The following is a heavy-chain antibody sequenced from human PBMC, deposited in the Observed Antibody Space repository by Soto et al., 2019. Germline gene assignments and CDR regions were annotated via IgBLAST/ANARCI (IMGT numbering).Heavy chain of an antibody. V-gene: IGHV1-69*13. D-gene: IGHD3-16*02. Sequence: GASVKVSCKASGGTFSSYAISWVRQAPGQGLEWMGGIIPIFGTANYAQKFQGRVTITADESTSTAYMELSSLRSEDTAVYYCGAALGHYYYGMDVWGQGTTVTVSS. CDR2: IIPIFGTA. CDR1: GGTFSSYA. CDR3: GAALGHYYYGMDV. J-gene: IGHJ6*02.